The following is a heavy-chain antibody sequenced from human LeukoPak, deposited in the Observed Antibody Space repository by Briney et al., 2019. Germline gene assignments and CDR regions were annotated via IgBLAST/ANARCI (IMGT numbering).Heavy chain of an antibody. D-gene: IGHD6-13*01. CDR2: ISYDGSNK. CDR1: GFTFSNYG. J-gene: IGHJ4*02. V-gene: IGHV3-30*03. CDR3: ARDRQQLVPGDFDY. Sequence: PGGSLRLSCSASGFTFSNYGMHWVRQAPGKGLEWVAVISYDGSNKYYADSVKGRFTISRDNSKNTLYLQMNSPRAEDTAVYYCARDRQQLVPGDFDYWGQGTLVTVSS.